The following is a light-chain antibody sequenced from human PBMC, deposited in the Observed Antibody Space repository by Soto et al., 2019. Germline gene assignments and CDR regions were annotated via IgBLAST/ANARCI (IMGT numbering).Light chain of an antibody. V-gene: IGKV1-39*01. CDR1: QNIDNY. Sequence: DIQMTQSPSYLSASVGGTVTITCRASQNIDNYLNWYQHEPGKAPKLLIYGASTLQSGVPSRFSGSGSGTDFTLTVTSLQPEDFATYYCQQSSSTPLTFGPWTTV. CDR2: GAS. CDR3: QQSSSTPLT. J-gene: IGKJ3*01.